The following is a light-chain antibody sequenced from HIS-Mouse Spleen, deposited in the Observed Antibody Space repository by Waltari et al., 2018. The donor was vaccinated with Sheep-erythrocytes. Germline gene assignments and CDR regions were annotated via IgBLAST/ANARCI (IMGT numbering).Light chain of an antibody. CDR1: SSDVGGYNY. J-gene: IGLJ3*02. CDR3: SSYAGSNNWV. Sequence: QSALTQPPSASGSPGQSVTISCTGTSSDVGGYNYVSWYQQHPGKAPELMIYEVSKRPSGVADRFSGSQSGNTASVTVSGLQAEDEADYYGSSYAGSNNWVFGGGTK. CDR2: EVS. V-gene: IGLV2-8*01.